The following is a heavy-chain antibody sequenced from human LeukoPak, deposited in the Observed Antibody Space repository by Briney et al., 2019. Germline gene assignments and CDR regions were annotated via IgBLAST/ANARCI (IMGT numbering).Heavy chain of an antibody. CDR2: IIPIFGTA. V-gene: IGHV1-69*13. CDR3: ARSGPSYCSGGSCYGGGDY. J-gene: IGHJ4*02. Sequence: GASVKVSCKASGGTFSSYAISWVRQAPGQGLEWMGGIIPIFGTANYAQKFQGRVTITADESTSTAYMELSSLRSEDTAVYYCARSGPSYCSGGSCYGGGDYWGQGTLVTVSS. CDR1: GGTFSSYA. D-gene: IGHD2-15*01.